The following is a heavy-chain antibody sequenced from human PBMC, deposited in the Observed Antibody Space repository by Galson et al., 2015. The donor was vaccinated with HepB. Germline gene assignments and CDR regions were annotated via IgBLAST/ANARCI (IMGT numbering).Heavy chain of an antibody. CDR2: IRYDGSNK. J-gene: IGHJ3*02. Sequence: SLRLSCAASGFTFSSYGMHWVRQAPGKGLEWVAFIRYDGSNKYYADSVKGRFTISRDNSKNTLYLQMNSLRAEDTAVYYCAHLIARYSGYDYWGLRNAFDIWGQGTTVTVSS. CDR1: GFTFSSYG. V-gene: IGHV3-30*02. D-gene: IGHD5-12*01. CDR3: AHLIARYSGYDYWGLRNAFDI.